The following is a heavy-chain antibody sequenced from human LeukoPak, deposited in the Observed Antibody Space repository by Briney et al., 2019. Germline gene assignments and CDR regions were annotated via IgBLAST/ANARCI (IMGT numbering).Heavy chain of an antibody. Sequence: PGGSLRLSCAASGFTFDKFAMSWVRQAPGKGLQWVSTITSGADTYYADSVKGRFSISRDNSRNTVSVQIHSLRADDTAVYFCAKGDNFGRVADAFDSWGQGTMVTVSS. CDR1: GFTFDKFA. CDR2: ITSGADT. D-gene: IGHD1-1*01. V-gene: IGHV3-23*01. CDR3: AKGDNFGRVADAFDS. J-gene: IGHJ3*01.